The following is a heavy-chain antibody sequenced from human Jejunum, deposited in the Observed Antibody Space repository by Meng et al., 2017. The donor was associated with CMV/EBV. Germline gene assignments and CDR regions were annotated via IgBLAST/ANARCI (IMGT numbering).Heavy chain of an antibody. J-gene: IGHJ4*02. D-gene: IGHD3-10*01. V-gene: IGHV3-23*05. CDR2: ISGSGGTT. CDR3: AKQGDPSAYFFDF. Sequence: SGFTFDNYGMTWVRQAPGKGLEWVSVISGSGGTTYYADSVKGRFTISRDNSRNSVSLQMNSLRDDDTAIYYCAKQGDPSAYFFDFWGEGTMVTVSS. CDR1: GFTFDNYG.